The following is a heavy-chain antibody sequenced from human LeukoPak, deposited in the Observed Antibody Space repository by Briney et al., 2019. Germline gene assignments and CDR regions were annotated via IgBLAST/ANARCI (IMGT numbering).Heavy chain of an antibody. CDR3: AKGVGAGNSVYFDY. D-gene: IGHD4-23*01. V-gene: IGHV3-30*18. CDR1: GFTFSSYA. Sequence: GGSLRLSCEASGFTFSSYAMHWVRQAPGKGLEWVALMSYDGGNKFYADSVKGRFAISRDNSKNTLYLQMNNLRAEDTAVYYCAKGVGAGNSVYFDYWGQGTLVTVSS. CDR2: MSYDGGNK. J-gene: IGHJ4*02.